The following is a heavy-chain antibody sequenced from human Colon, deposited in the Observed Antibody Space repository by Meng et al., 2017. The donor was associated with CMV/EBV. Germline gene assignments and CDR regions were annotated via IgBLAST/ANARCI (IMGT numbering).Heavy chain of an antibody. V-gene: IGHV3-30*02. CDR3: GKALWGCNSNFPTPDY. Sequence: GGSLRLSCAASGFKFSDFGMHWVRQAPGKGLEWVVFIRFNGNDKFYADSVKGRFTLFRDNSRRTLFLQMTSLRAGDTAVYYCGKALWGCNSNFPTPDYWGQGTLVTVSS. CDR2: IRFNGNDK. CDR1: GFKFSDFG. J-gene: IGHJ4*02. D-gene: IGHD4-11*01.